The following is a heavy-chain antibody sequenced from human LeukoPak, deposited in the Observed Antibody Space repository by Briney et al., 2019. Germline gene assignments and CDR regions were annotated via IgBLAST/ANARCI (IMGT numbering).Heavy chain of an antibody. Sequence: ASVKVSCKVSGYTLTELSMHWVRQAPGKGLEWMGGFDPEDGETIYAQKFQGRVTMTEDTSTVTAYMELSSLRAEDTAVYYCARDGITGPNPHYYYYYGMDVWGQGTTVTVSS. CDR3: ARDGITGPNPHYYYYYGMDV. CDR2: FDPEDGET. V-gene: IGHV1-24*01. CDR1: GYTLTELS. D-gene: IGHD1-20*01. J-gene: IGHJ6*02.